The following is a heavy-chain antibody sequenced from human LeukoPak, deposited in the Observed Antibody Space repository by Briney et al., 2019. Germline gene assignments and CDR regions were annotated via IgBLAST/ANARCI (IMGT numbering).Heavy chain of an antibody. D-gene: IGHD1-26*01. CDR3: ARDVRWELLLGPSAFDI. CDR2: IKKDGSAK. Sequence: PGGSLRLSCAASGFIFSNYWMSWVRQVPGKGLEWVTNIKKDGSAKYYVDSVRGRFTISRDNAKNSLYLQMNSLRAEDTAVYYCARDVRWELLLGPSAFDIWGQGTMVTVSS. CDR1: GFIFSNYW. V-gene: IGHV3-7*01. J-gene: IGHJ3*02.